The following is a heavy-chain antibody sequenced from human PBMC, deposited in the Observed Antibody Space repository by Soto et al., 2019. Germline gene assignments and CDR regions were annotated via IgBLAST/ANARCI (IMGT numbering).Heavy chain of an antibody. CDR3: ARQLLWFGELLLFREFDP. D-gene: IGHD3-10*01. CDR1: GGSISSSSYY. J-gene: IGHJ5*02. V-gene: IGHV4-39*01. CDR2: IYYSGST. Sequence: SETLSLTCTVSGGSISSSSYYWGWIRQPPGKGLEWIGSIYYSGSTYYNPSLKSRVTISVDTSKNQFPLKLSSVTAADTAVYYCARQLLWFGELLLFREFDPWGQGTLVTVSS.